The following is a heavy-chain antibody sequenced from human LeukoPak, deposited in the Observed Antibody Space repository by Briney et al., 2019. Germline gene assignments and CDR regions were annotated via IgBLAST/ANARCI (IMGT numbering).Heavy chain of an antibody. D-gene: IGHD4-17*01. J-gene: IGHJ4*02. CDR1: GYTFTGYY. CDR2: INPNSGGT. V-gene: IGHV1-2*02. Sequence: ASVKVSCKASGYTFTGYYMHWVRQTPGQGLEWMGWINPNSGGTNYAQKCQGRVTMTRDTSISTAYMELSRLRSDDTAVYYCASVSTVTKLFDYWGQGTLVTVSS. CDR3: ASVSTVTKLFDY.